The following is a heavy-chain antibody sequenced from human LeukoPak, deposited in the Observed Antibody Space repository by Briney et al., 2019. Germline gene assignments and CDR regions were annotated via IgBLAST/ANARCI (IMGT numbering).Heavy chain of an antibody. CDR2: ISAYNGNT. V-gene: IGHV1-18*04. CDR1: GYTFTSYG. J-gene: IGHJ5*02. Sequence: ASVKVSCKASGYTFTSYGISWVRQAPGQGLEWMGWISAYNGNTNYAQKLQGRVTMITDTSTSTAYMELRSLRSDDTAVYYCARDVLRYFDWLNNWFDPWGQGTLVTVSS. D-gene: IGHD3-9*01. CDR3: ARDVLRYFDWLNNWFDP.